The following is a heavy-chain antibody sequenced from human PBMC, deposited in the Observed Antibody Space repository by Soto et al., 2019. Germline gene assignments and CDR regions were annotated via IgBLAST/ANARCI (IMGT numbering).Heavy chain of an antibody. J-gene: IGHJ6*02. CDR3: ARIPQYCSGGSCYSGTYYYYYGMDV. D-gene: IGHD2-15*01. Sequence: PGGSLKTFCKGSGYSFTSYWIGWVRQMPGQGLEWMGIIYPGDSDTRYSPPVQGQVTISADKSISTAYLQCSSLKASDTAMYYCARIPQYCSGGSCYSGTYYYYYGMDVWGQGTTVTVSS. CDR2: IYPGDSDT. CDR1: GYSFTSYW. V-gene: IGHV5-51*01.